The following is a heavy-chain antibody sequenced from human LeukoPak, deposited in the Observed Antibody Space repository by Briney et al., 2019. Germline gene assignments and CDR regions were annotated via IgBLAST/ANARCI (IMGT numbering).Heavy chain of an antibody. D-gene: IGHD3-10*01. V-gene: IGHV1-24*01. CDR2: FDPEDGET. CDR3: AAIYGSGSYYTRVNWFDP. CDR1: GYTLTELS. J-gene: IGHJ5*02. Sequence: ASVKVSCKVSGYTLTELSMHWVRQAPGKGLEWMGGFDPEDGETIYAQKFQGRVTMTEDTSTDTAYMELSSLRSEDTAVYYCAAIYGSGSYYTRVNWFDPWGQGTLVTVSS.